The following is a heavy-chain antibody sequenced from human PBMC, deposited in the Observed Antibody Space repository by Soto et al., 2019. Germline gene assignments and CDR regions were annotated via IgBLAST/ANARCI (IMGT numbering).Heavy chain of an antibody. CDR1: GYTFTSYG. CDR3: ARERVGGNDAFDI. V-gene: IGHV1-18*01. D-gene: IGHD1-26*01. Sequence: ASVKVSCKASGYTFTSYGISWVRQAPGQGLEWMGWISAYNGNTNYAQELQGRVTMTTDTSTSTAYMELRSLRSNDTAVYYCARERVGGNDAFDIWGQGTMVTVSS. J-gene: IGHJ3*02. CDR2: ISAYNGNT.